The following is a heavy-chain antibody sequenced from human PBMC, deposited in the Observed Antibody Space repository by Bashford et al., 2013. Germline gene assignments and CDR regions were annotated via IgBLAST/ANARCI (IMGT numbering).Heavy chain of an antibody. Sequence: WVRQAPGKGLEWMGGFDPEDGETIYAQKFQGRVTMTEDTSTDTAYMELSSLRSEDTAVYYCATIGITMVRGLPTEGFDYVGPGNPGHRLL. V-gene: IGHV1-24*01. CDR3: ATIGITMVRGLPTEGFDY. J-gene: IGHJ4*02. D-gene: IGHD3-10*01. CDR2: FDPEDGET.